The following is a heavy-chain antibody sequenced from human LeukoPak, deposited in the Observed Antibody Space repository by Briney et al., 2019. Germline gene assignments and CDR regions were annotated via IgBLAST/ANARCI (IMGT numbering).Heavy chain of an antibody. D-gene: IGHD6-13*01. V-gene: IGHV3-30*18. CDR3: AKDAPSHSSSSSGPFDY. CDR2: ISSDGNNT. J-gene: IGHJ4*02. CDR1: GFTFTSYG. Sequence: PGGSLRLSCAASGFTFTSYGIHWVRQAPGKGLEWVAVISSDGNNTYYADSVKGRFTISRDNSKNTLYLQMNSLRAEDTAVYYCAKDAPSHSSSSSGPFDYWGQGTLVTVSS.